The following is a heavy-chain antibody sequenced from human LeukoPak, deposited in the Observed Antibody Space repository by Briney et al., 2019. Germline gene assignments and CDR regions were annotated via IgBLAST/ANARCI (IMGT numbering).Heavy chain of an antibody. CDR3: ARALRYDDSSGYYAY. V-gene: IGHV1-2*02. CDR2: INPNSGAT. J-gene: IGHJ4*02. D-gene: IGHD3-22*01. Sequence: VASVKVSCKASGYTFSGYYMHWVRQAPGQGLEWMGWINPNSGATNYAQTLQGRVIMTRDTSISIVYMELSRLRTDDTAVYYCARALRYDDSSGYYAYWGQGTLVTVSS. CDR1: GYTFSGYY.